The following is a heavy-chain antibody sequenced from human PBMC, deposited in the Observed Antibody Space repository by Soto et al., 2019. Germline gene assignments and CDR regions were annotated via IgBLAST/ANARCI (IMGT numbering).Heavy chain of an antibody. CDR2: IIPILGIA. Sequence: QVQLVQSGAEVKKPGSSVKVSCKASGGTFSSYTISWVRQAPGQGLEWMGRIIPILGIANYAQKFQSRVTITADKSTSTAYRERSSLRSEDTAVYYCASHRSGGPIDYWGQGTLVTVSS. J-gene: IGHJ4*02. CDR3: ASHRSGGPIDY. D-gene: IGHD3-3*01. V-gene: IGHV1-69*02. CDR1: GGTFSSYT.